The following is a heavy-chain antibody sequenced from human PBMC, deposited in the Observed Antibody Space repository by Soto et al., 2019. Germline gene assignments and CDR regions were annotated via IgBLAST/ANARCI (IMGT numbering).Heavy chain of an antibody. D-gene: IGHD2-21*02. J-gene: IGHJ4*02. CDR2: ISTDKGNT. CDR1: GYSFTTYG. V-gene: IGHV1-18*01. CDR3: ARDRDWNLGY. Sequence: ASVKVSCKASGYSFTTYGMTWVRQAPGQGLEWMGWISTDKGNTKYAQNFQSRATLTTDTSTSTAYMELRSLRSDDTAVYYCARDRDWNLGYWGQGTLGTVSS.